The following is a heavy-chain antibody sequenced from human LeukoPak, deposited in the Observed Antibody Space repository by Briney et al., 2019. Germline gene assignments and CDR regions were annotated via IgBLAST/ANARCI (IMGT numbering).Heavy chain of an antibody. CDR2: ISYDGSNK. Sequence: GGSLRLSCAASGFTFSSYAMHWVRQAPGKGLEWVAVISYDGSNKYYADSVKGRFTISRDNSKNTLYLQMNSLRAEDTAVYYCAKDPLNYYGSGSFVTDSPYLDYWGQGTLVTVSS. CDR3: AKDPLNYYGSGSFVTDSPYLDY. CDR1: GFTFSSYA. V-gene: IGHV3-30-3*01. D-gene: IGHD3-10*01. J-gene: IGHJ4*02.